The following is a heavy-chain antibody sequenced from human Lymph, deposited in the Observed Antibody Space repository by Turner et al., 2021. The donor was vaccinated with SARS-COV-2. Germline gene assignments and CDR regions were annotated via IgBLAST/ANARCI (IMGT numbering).Heavy chain of an antibody. CDR3: TTHSAPDY. D-gene: IGHD6-13*01. CDR2: IKTKTDGGTT. J-gene: IGHJ4*02. Sequence: EVQLVESGGGLVKTGGSLRLSCAASGFTFSNAWMTWVRQAPGKGLEWVCRIKTKTDGGTTDYAAPVKGRFTISRDDSKNTLYLQMNSLKTEDTAVYYCTTHSAPDYWGQGTLVTVSS. CDR1: GFTFSNAW. V-gene: IGHV3-15*01.